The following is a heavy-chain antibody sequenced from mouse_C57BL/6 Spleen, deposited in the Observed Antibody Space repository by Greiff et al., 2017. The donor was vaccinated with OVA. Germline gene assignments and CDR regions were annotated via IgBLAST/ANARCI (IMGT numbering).Heavy chain of an antibody. J-gene: IGHJ3*01. V-gene: IGHV1-47*01. CDR3: ARRGLNGAWFAY. CDR2: FHPYNDDT. D-gene: IGHD3-3*01. CDR1: GYAFTTYS. Sequence: QVQLLQSGAELVKPGASVKMSCKASGYAFTTYSMDWMKQNPGKSLEWIGNFHPYNDDTKYNGKFKGKATLTVEKSSSTVYMELSRLTSDDSAVYYCARRGLNGAWFAYWGQGTLVTVSA.